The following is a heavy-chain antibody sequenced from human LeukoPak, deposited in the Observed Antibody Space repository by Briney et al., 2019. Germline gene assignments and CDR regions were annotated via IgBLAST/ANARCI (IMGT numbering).Heavy chain of an antibody. D-gene: IGHD3-22*01. Sequence: ASVKVSCKASGYTFTSYYMHWVRQAPGQGLEWMGIINPSGGSTSYAQKFQGRVTMTRDTSTSTVYMELSSLRSEDTAVYYCASTLYYYGSISGAFDIWGQGTMVTVSS. V-gene: IGHV1-46*01. CDR2: INPSGGST. CDR1: GYTFTSYY. CDR3: ASTLYYYGSISGAFDI. J-gene: IGHJ3*02.